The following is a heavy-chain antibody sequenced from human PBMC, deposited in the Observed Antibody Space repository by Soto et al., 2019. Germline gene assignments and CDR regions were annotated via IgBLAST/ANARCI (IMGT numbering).Heavy chain of an antibody. D-gene: IGHD6-19*01. Sequence: QVQLVQSGAEVKKPAASVHVSCKASGYSFTAYYIHWVRQAPGQGLQWMGWINPNSGGTISAQKFQGRVTLTRDTSITTAYLDLSGLRSDDTAIYYCTKESSSGWSPFDSWGQGTLVTVSS. CDR2: INPNSGGT. V-gene: IGHV1-2*02. CDR3: TKESSSGWSPFDS. J-gene: IGHJ4*02. CDR1: GYSFTAYY.